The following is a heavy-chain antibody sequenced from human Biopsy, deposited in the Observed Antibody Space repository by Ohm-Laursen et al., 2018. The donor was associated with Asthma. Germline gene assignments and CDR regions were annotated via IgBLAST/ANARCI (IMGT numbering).Heavy chain of an antibody. CDR2: INSVFGTT. V-gene: IGHV1-69*13. CDR1: GGTFNTYV. D-gene: IGHD2-2*01. J-gene: IGHJ4*02. CDR3: ARKAGSCISRTCYSLDF. Sequence: GASVKVSCKSLGGTFNTYVIGRVRQAPGQGLEWMGGINSVFGTTTYPQKFQDRVTITADDSTSTVYMELSSLRSEGTAVYYCARKAGSCISRTCYSLDFWGQGTLVTVSS.